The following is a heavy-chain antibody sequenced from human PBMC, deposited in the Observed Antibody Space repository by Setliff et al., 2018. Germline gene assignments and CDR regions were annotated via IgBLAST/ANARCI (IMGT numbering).Heavy chain of an antibody. CDR1: GDSIGNNKNY. Sequence: PSETLSLTCIVSGDSIGNNKNYWGWIRQPPGKGLEYIGSIYYSGNTYYNASLRSRVTLSVDTSKNQFSLRLTSVTAADTAAYYCARLGRSPTSARWYYMDVWGTGTTVTVSS. CDR3: ARLGRSPTSARWYYMDV. CDR2: IYYSGNT. J-gene: IGHJ6*03. D-gene: IGHD1-26*01. V-gene: IGHV4-39*01.